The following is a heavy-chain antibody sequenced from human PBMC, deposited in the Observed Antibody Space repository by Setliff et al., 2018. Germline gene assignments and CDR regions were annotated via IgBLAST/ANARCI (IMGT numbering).Heavy chain of an antibody. D-gene: IGHD2-15*01. V-gene: IGHV1-2*04. CDR3: AKRGPYCSGGTCHYYFDY. CDR1: GYTFTGYY. CDR2: INPNSGGT. J-gene: IGHJ4*02. Sequence: ASVKVSCKASGYTFTGYYMHWVRQAPGQGLEWMGWINPNSGGTNYAQKFQGWVTMTRDTSISTAYMELSRLRSDDTAVYYCAKRGPYCSGGTCHYYFDYWGQGTLVTVSS.